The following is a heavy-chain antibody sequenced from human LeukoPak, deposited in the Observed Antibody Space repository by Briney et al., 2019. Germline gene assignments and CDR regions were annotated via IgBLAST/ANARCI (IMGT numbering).Heavy chain of an antibody. CDR2: IYHSGST. V-gene: IGHV4-38-2*01. D-gene: IGHD6-13*01. J-gene: IGHJ6*03. CDR3: ARGSWSYYYMDV. CDR1: GFTFSSYE. Sequence: GSLRLSCAASGFTFSSYEMNWVRQAPGKGLEWIGSIYHSGSTYYNPSLKSRVTISVDTSKNQFSLKLSSVTAADTAVYYCARGSWSYYYMDVWGKGTTVTISS.